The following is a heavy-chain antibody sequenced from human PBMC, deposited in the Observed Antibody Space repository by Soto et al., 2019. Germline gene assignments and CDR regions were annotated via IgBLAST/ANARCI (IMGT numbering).Heavy chain of an antibody. J-gene: IGHJ4*02. CDR1: GFTFSTYS. V-gene: IGHV3-48*01. CDR3: ARDPGLVDY. Sequence: EVQLVESGGGFVQPGGSLRLSCAASGFTFSTYSMNWVRQAPGKGLEWVSYISGSDSAVYYADSVKGRFTISRDNAKNSMSLQMNSLRADDTAVYYCARDPGLVDYWGQGTLVTVSS. CDR2: ISGSDSAV. D-gene: IGHD7-27*01.